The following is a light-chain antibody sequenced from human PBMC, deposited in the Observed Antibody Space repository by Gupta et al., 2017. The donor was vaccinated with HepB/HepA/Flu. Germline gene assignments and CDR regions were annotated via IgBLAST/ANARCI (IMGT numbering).Light chain of an antibody. Sequence: EMVSTQSPATLSLSQGERATLPCRASQSLSTSLAWYQQKPGQAPRLLIYDASIRATGIPARFSGSGSGTDFTLTISSLEPEDFAVYYCQQRIKWPPLTFGGGTKVEIK. CDR1: QSLSTS. CDR2: DAS. J-gene: IGKJ4*01. V-gene: IGKV3-11*01. CDR3: QQRIKWPPLT.